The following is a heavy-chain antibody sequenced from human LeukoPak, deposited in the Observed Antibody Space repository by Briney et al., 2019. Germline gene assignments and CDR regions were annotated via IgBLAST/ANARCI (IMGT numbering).Heavy chain of an antibody. CDR1: GFTFSSYS. CDR2: ISSSSSTI. CDR3: AREEVATIIDY. V-gene: IGHV3-48*01. D-gene: IGHD5-12*01. J-gene: IGHJ4*02. Sequence: GGSLRLSSAASGFTFSSYSMNWVRQAPGKGLEWVSYISSSSSTIYYADSVKGRFTISRDNAKNSLYLQMNSLRAEDTAVYYCAREEVATIIDYWGQGTLVTVSS.